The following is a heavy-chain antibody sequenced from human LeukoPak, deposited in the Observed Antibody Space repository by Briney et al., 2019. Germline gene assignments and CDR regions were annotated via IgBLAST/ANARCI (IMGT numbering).Heavy chain of an antibody. V-gene: IGHV1-69*13. Sequence: SVKVSCKASGGTFSSYAISWVRQAPGQGLEWMGGVIPMFATANYAPKFQDRVTINAAESTSTAYMELRSLRSEDTAVYHCARGLHGDYGYFDYWGQGTLVTVPS. J-gene: IGHJ4*02. CDR1: GGTFSSYA. CDR2: VIPMFATA. CDR3: ARGLHGDYGYFDY. D-gene: IGHD4-17*01.